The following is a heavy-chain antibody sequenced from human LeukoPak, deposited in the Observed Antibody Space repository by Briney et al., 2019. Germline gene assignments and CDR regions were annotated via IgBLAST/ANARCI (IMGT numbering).Heavy chain of an antibody. J-gene: IGHJ4*02. Sequence: PETLSLTCTVSGGSISSYYWSWIRQPAGKGLEWIGRIYTSGSTNYNPSLKSRVTMSVDTSKKQFSLKLSSVTAADAAVYYCAREGGYSYGDAPLHFEYWGQGTLVTVSS. D-gene: IGHD5-18*01. V-gene: IGHV4-4*07. CDR1: GGSISSYY. CDR2: IYTSGST. CDR3: AREGGYSYGDAPLHFEY.